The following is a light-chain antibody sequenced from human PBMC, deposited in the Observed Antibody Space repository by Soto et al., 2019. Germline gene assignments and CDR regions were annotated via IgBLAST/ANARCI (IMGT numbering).Light chain of an antibody. Sequence: EIGVTQSPSTLSVSTGERATLSCRASQSFRNNLAWYQQKPGQAPRLLIFAASTRATGVPARFSGSGSGTEFTLTISSLQSEDSAVYYCHQYNNWPQTFGQGTRWIS. V-gene: IGKV3-15*01. J-gene: IGKJ1*01. CDR1: QSFRNN. CDR3: HQYNNWPQT. CDR2: AAS.